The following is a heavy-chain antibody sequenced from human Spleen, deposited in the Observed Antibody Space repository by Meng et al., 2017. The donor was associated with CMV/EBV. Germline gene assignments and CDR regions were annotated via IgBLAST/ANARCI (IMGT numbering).Heavy chain of an antibody. CDR3: ARRGMMTTRGYWFDP. CDR2: IYPGDSDT. D-gene: IGHD4-17*01. Sequence: GESLKISCKGSGYSFTSYWIGWVRQMPGKGLEWMGIIYPGDSDTRYSPSFQGQVTISADKSIRTAYLQWSSLKASDTAIYYCARRGMMTTRGYWFDPWGQGTLVTVSS. CDR1: GYSFTSYW. J-gene: IGHJ5*02. V-gene: IGHV5-51*01.